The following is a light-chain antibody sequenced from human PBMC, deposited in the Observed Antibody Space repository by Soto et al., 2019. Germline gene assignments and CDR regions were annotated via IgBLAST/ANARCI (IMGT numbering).Light chain of an antibody. Sequence: EIVMTQSPATLSVSPGERATLSCRASQSVSSNLAWYQQIPGQAPRLLIYGASTRATGIPARFSGSGSGTDFTLTISSLQSEDFAVYYCQQYNNWPPRGTFGQGTNVEIK. CDR1: QSVSSN. J-gene: IGKJ1*01. V-gene: IGKV3-15*01. CDR3: QQYNNWPPRGT. CDR2: GAS.